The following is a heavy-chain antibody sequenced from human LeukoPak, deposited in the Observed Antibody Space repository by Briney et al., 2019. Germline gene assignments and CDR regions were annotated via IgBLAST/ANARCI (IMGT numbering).Heavy chain of an antibody. V-gene: IGHV5-10-1*01. J-gene: IGHJ5*02. CDR1: GYNFSNYW. D-gene: IGHD7-27*01. CDR2: IDPSDSYT. CDR3: ARLGSNNYFDP. Sequence: GESLKISCKGSGYNFSNYWIAWVRQMPGKGLEWMGRIDPSDSYTNYSPSFQGHVTISADKSINTAYLQWSSLKASDTAMYYCARLGSNNYFDPWGQGTLVTVSS.